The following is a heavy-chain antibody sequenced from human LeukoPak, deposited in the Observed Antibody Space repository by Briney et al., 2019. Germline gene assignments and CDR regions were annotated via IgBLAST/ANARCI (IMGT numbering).Heavy chain of an antibody. V-gene: IGHV3-9*01. CDR3: ARSRGYYYYYYMDV. Sequence: GRSLRLSCTASGFTFEKYGMHWVRQAPGKGLEWVSGISWSSGSIGYADSVKGRFTISRDNAKNSLYLQMNSLRPEDTALYYCARSRGYYYYYYMDVWGEGTTVNVSS. D-gene: IGHD3-10*01. CDR1: GFTFEKYG. CDR2: ISWSSGSI. J-gene: IGHJ6*03.